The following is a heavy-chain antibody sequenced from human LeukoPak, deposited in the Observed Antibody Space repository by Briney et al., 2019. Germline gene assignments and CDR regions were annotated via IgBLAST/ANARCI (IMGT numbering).Heavy chain of an antibody. J-gene: IGHJ4*02. D-gene: IGHD1-26*01. Sequence: PGGSLRLSCAASGFTVSSNYMSWVRTAPGKGLEWVSVIYSGGSTYYADSVKGRFTISRDNSKNTLYLQMNSLRAEDTAVYYCARADSGSYPLGWWGQGTLVTVSS. CDR1: GFTVSSNY. CDR2: IYSGGST. CDR3: ARADSGSYPLGW. V-gene: IGHV3-53*01.